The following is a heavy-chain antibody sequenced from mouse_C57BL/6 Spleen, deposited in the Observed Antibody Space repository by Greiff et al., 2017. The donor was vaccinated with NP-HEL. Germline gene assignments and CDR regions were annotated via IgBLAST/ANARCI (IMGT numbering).Heavy chain of an antibody. Sequence: EVQVVESEGGLVQPGSSMKLSCTASGFTFSDYYMAWVRQVPEKGLEWVANINYDGSSTYYLDSLKSRFIISRDNAKNILYLQMSSLKSEDTATYYCARVYYSMFAYWGQGTLVTVSA. D-gene: IGHD2-5*01. CDR1: GFTFSDYY. CDR3: ARVYYSMFAY. V-gene: IGHV5-16*01. CDR2: INYDGSST. J-gene: IGHJ3*01.